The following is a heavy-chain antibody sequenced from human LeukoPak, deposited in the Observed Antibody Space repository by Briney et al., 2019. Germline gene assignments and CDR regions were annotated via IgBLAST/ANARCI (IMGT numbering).Heavy chain of an antibody. Sequence: GASVKVSCKASGYTFTSYYMHWVRQAPGQGLEWMGWISAYNGNTNYAQKLQGRVTMTTDTSTSTAYMELRSLRSDDTAVYYCARRYSYGHRFDYWGQGTLVTVSS. CDR3: ARRYSYGHRFDY. J-gene: IGHJ4*02. V-gene: IGHV1-18*04. CDR2: ISAYNGNT. CDR1: GYTFTSYY. D-gene: IGHD5-18*01.